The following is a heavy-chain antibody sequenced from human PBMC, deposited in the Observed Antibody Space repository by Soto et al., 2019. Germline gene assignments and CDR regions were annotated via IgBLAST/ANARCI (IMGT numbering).Heavy chain of an antibody. J-gene: IGHJ4*02. V-gene: IGHV4-31*03. CDR3: ARGPSPSGGSYPAY. CDR1: GGSISSGGYF. CDR2: IYYSGST. Sequence: QVQLQESGPGLVKPSQTLSLTCTVSGGSISSGGYFWSWIRQHPGKGLEWLGYIYYSGSTYYTPSLKSRVTISLDTSRNQFSLNLNSVTAADTAVYYCARGPSPSGGSYPAYWGQGTLVTASS. D-gene: IGHD1-26*01.